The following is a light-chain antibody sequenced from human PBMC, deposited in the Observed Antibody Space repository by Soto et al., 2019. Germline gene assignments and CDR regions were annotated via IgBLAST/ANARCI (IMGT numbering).Light chain of an antibody. V-gene: IGKV2-30*01. Sequence: DVVLTQSPLSLPVTLGQSASISCRSRQSLVYSDGNTYLSWFHQRPGQSPRRLIYKVSVRDPGVPDRFSGTGSGTGFTLIISRVEAEHVGVYYCMQGTHRPPYTFSQGTKLEIQ. CDR1: QSLVYSDGNTY. CDR2: KVS. J-gene: IGKJ2*01. CDR3: MQGTHRPPYT.